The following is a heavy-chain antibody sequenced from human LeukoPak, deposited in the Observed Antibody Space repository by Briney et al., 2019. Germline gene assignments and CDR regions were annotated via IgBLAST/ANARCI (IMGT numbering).Heavy chain of an antibody. V-gene: IGHV1-8*03. CDR3: ARSLVYCSSTSCYYFDY. CDR1: GYTFTSYD. Sequence: GASVKVSCKASGYTFTSYDINWVRQATGQGLEWMGWMNPNSGNTGYAQKFQGRVTITRSTSISTAYMELSSLRSEDTAVYYCARSLVYCSSTSCYYFDYWGQGTLVTVSS. CDR2: MNPNSGNT. D-gene: IGHD2-2*01. J-gene: IGHJ4*02.